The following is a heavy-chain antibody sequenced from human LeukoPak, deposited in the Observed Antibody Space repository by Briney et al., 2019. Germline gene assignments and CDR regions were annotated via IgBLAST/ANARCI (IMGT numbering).Heavy chain of an antibody. CDR3: ARDKEYPELDY. V-gene: IGHV3-64*04. J-gene: IGHJ4*02. D-gene: IGHD2/OR15-2a*01. CDR2: ISSNGGST. Sequence: GGSLRLSCSASGFTFSSYAMHWVRQAPGKGLEYVSAISSNGGSTYYADSVKGRFTISRDNAKNSLYLQMNSLRAEDTAVYYCARDKEYPELDYWGQGTLVTVSS. CDR1: GFTFSSYA.